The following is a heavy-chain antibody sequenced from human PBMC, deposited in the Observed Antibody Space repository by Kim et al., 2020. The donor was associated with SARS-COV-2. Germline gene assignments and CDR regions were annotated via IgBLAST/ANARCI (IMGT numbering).Heavy chain of an antibody. V-gene: IGHV3-23*01. J-gene: IGHJ3*02. D-gene: IGHD1-26*01. CDR3: AKVTSQTLYSGSYYPSAFDI. Sequence: RFTISRDDSKNTLYLQMNSLRAEDTAVYYCAKVTSQTLYSGSYYPSAFDIWGQGTMVTVSS.